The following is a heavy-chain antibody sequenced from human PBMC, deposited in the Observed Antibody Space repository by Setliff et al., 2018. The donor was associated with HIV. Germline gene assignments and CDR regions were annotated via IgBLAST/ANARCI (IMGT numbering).Heavy chain of an antibody. D-gene: IGHD3-16*01. V-gene: IGHV3-74*01. Sequence: GGSLRLSCGGSGFTFSAYWMHWVRQAPGRGTMWVSRISLDGSRSIYADSVKGRFTISRDDSKNTLSMEMSRLSAEDTGFYYCAKTLPTFSTYNCYFDLWGRGTLVTVSS. CDR2: ISLDGSRS. CDR1: GFTFSAYW. CDR3: AKTLPTFSTYNCYFDL. J-gene: IGHJ2*01.